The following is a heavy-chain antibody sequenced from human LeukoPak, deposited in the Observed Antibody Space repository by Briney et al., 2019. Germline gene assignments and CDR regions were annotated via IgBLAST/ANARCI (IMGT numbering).Heavy chain of an antibody. CDR1: GYTFTGYY. V-gene: IGHV1-2*02. CDR3: ARGPRVRFLEWLQKLGLDY. CDR2: INPNSGGS. D-gene: IGHD3-3*01. J-gene: IGHJ4*02. Sequence: GASVKVSCKASGYTFTGYYMHWVRQAPGQGLEWMGWINPNSGGSNYAQKFQGRVTMTRNTSISTAYMELSSLRSEDTAVYYCARGPRVRFLEWLQKLGLDYWGQGTLVTVSS.